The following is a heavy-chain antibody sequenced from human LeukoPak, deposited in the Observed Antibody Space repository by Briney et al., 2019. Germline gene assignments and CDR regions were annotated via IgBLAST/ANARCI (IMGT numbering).Heavy chain of an antibody. J-gene: IGHJ4*02. D-gene: IGHD2-2*01. Sequence: PSETLSLTCAVYGGSFSGYYWSWLRQPPGKGPEWIGEINHSGSTNYNPSLKSRVTISVDTSKNQFSLKLSSVTAADTAVYYCARGVHIVVVPAASMQPTDYYFDYWGQGTLVTVSS. CDR2: INHSGST. CDR3: ARGVHIVVVPAASMQPTDYYFDY. CDR1: GGSFSGYY. V-gene: IGHV4-34*01.